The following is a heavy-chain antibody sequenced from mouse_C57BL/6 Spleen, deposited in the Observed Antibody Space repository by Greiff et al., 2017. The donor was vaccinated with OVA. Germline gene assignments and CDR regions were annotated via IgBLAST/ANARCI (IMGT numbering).Heavy chain of an antibody. CDR2: ISSGSSTI. CDR3: ARVITTRYYAMDY. J-gene: IGHJ4*01. V-gene: IGHV5-17*01. Sequence: EVKLVESGGGLVKPGGSLKLSCAASGFTFSDYGMHWVRQAPEKGLEWVAYISSGSSTIYYADTVKGRITISRDNAKNTLFLQMTSLRSEDTAMYYCARVITTRYYAMDYWGQGTSVTVSS. CDR1: GFTFSDYG. D-gene: IGHD2-4*01.